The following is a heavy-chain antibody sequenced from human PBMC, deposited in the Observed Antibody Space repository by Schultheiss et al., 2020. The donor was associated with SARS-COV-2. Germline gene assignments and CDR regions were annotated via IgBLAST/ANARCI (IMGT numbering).Heavy chain of an antibody. J-gene: IGHJ4*02. D-gene: IGHD3-22*01. CDR1: GYSISSSYY. Sequence: SETLSLTCAVSGYSISSSYYWSWIRQPPGKGLEWIGYIYYSGSTNYNPSLKSRVTISVDTSKNQFSLKLSSVTAADTAVYYCARGGYYYDSSGRLDYWGQGSLVTVSS. CDR2: IYYSGST. CDR3: ARGGYYYDSSGRLDY. V-gene: IGHV4-61*01.